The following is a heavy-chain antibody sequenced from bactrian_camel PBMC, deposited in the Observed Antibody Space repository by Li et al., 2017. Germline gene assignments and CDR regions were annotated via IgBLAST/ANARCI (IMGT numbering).Heavy chain of an antibody. J-gene: IGHJ4*01. CDR3: AADWKFPTVRMSASQALGAEGYKY. D-gene: IGHD3*01. CDR2: IDSDGRT. CDR1: GYRYSTYC. V-gene: IGHV3S53*01. Sequence: HVQLVESGGGSVQAGESLRLSCVVSGYRYSTYCMGWFRQVPGNERGPLASIDSDGRTSVADSVKGRFAVTQDNKKNSLYLQMNSLDPEDTATYYCAADWKFPTVRMSASQALGAEGYKYWGQGTQVTVS.